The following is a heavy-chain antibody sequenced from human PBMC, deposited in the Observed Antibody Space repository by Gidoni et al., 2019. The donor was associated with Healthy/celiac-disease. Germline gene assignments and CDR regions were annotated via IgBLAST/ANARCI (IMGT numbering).Heavy chain of an antibody. CDR1: GGSISSYY. D-gene: IGHD6-6*01. Sequence: QVQLQESGPGLVKPSETLSLTCTVSGGSISSYYWSWIRQPPGKGLEWIGYIYYSGSTNYNPSLKSRVTISVDTSKNQFSLKLSSVTAADTAVYYCARGPPRGSPYYFDYWGQGTLVTVSS. CDR3: ARGPPRGSPYYFDY. CDR2: IYYSGST. J-gene: IGHJ4*02. V-gene: IGHV4-59*01.